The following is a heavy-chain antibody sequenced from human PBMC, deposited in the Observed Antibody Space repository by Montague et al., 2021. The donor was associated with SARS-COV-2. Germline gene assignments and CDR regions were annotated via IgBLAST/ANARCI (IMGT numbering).Heavy chain of an antibody. CDR1: GGSLNKHY. D-gene: IGHD3-22*01. Sequence: SETLSLTCTVSGGSLNKHYWNWIRKPPGKELEWLGNIFYKGNTNYNVXLWVRVTMSLDTPQNQFSLRLTSLTAADTAVYYCARSISSSGARDNWGQGILVTVS. J-gene: IGHJ4*02. V-gene: IGHV4-59*11. CDR2: IFYKGNT. CDR3: ARSISSSGARDN.